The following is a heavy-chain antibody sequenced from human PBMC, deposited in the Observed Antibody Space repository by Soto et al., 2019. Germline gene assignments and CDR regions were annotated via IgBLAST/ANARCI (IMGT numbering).Heavy chain of an antibody. V-gene: IGHV3-21*01. J-gene: IGHJ6*02. CDR2: ISSSSSYI. Sequence: GGSLRLSCAASGFTFSIYSMNWVRQAPGKGLEWVSSISSSSSYIYYADSVKGRFTISRGNAKNSLYLQMNSLRAEDTAVYYCARDQTYCSSTSCYTDSYYYYYGMDVWGQGTTVSVSS. CDR3: ARDQTYCSSTSCYTDSYYYYYGMDV. CDR1: GFTFSIYS. D-gene: IGHD2-2*02.